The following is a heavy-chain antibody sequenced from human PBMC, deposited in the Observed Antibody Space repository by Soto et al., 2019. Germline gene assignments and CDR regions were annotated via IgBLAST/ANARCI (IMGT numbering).Heavy chain of an antibody. D-gene: IGHD6-13*01. CDR3: ASDEIAAAGNY. CDR2: ISSSGSTI. V-gene: IGHV3-48*03. Sequence: RGSLRISCATSVFTFSIYEMNWVRQAPGKGLEWVSYISSSGSTIYYADSVKGRFTISRDNAKNSLYLQMNSLRAEDTAVYYCASDEIAAAGNYWGQGTMVTVSS. J-gene: IGHJ4*02. CDR1: VFTFSIYE.